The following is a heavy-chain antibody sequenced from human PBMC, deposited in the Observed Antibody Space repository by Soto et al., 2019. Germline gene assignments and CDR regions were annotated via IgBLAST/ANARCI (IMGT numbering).Heavy chain of an antibody. J-gene: IGHJ6*02. CDR3: ARDSIITIFGVVIPERYYYYYYGMDV. Sequence: GASVKVSCKASGYTFTSYYMHWVRQAPGQGLEWMGIINPSGGSTSYAQKFQCRVTMTRDTSTSTVYMELSSLRSEDTAVYYCARDSIITIFGVVIPERYYYYYYGMDVWGQGTTVTVSS. CDR1: GYTFTSYY. D-gene: IGHD3-3*01. CDR2: INPSGGST. V-gene: IGHV1-46*01.